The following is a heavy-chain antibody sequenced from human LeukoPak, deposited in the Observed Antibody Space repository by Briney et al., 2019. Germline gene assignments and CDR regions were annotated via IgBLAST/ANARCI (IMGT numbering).Heavy chain of an antibody. J-gene: IGHJ4*02. V-gene: IGHV1-2*02. D-gene: IGHD3-9*01. CDR1: GYTLTGYY. CDR3: ARGASYVILTGYSYFDY. Sequence: ASVKVSCKASGYTLTGYYMHWVRQAPGQGLEWMGWINPNSGGTNYAQKFQGRVTMTRDTSISTAYMELSRLRSDDTAVYYCARGASYVILTGYSYFDYWGQGTLVTVSS. CDR2: INPNSGGT.